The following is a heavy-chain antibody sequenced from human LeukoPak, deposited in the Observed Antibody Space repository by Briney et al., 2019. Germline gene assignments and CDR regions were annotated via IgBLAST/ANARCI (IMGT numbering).Heavy chain of an antibody. J-gene: IGHJ4*02. CDR3: ARVPKNMVRGVIWEY. CDR2: INPNIGKA. Sequence: ASVKVSCKASGDTFTSYDINWVRQATGQGLEWMGWINPNIGKASYAQKFQGRVTMTTNASISTAYMELSSLRSEDTAVYYCARVPKNMVRGVIWEYWGQETLVTVSS. V-gene: IGHV1-8*02. CDR1: GDTFTSYD. D-gene: IGHD3-10*01.